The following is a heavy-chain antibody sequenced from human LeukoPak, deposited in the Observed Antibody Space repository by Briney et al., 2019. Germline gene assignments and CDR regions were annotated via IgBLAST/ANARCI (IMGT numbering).Heavy chain of an antibody. CDR3: AGSYYGSGSYYNFDY. Sequence: SETLSLTCTVSGGSISSYYWSWIRQPPGKGLEWIGYIYYSGSTNYNPSLKSRVTISVDTSKNQFSLKLSSVTAADTAVYYCAGSYYGSGSYYNFDYWGQGTLVTVSS. J-gene: IGHJ4*02. CDR1: GGSISSYY. V-gene: IGHV4-59*01. D-gene: IGHD3-10*01. CDR2: IYYSGST.